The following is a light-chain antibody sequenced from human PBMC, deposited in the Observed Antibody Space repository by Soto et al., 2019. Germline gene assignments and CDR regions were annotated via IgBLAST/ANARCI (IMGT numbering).Light chain of an antibody. V-gene: IGLV4-69*01. J-gene: IGLJ1*01. CDR2: LNSDGSH. CDR1: SGHRNYA. Sequence: QLVLTQSPSASASLGASVKLTCTLSSGHRNYAIAWHQQQPEKGPRYLMKLNSDGSHSKGDGIADRFSGSSSGAERYLAYSSLQSGDEADYYCQTGGTGYVLGTGTKLTVL. CDR3: QTGGTGYV.